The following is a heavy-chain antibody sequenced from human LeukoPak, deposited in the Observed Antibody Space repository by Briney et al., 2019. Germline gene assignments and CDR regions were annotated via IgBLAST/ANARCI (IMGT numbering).Heavy chain of an antibody. Sequence: HPGGSLRLSCAASGFAFSTYAMYRVRQAPGKGLEWVTVIWYDGSNKYYADSVKGRFTISRDNSKNTLYLQMNSLRAEDTAVYYCARGAYCSDDSCPGAFDIWGQGTMVTLSS. CDR1: GFAFSTYA. J-gene: IGHJ3*02. D-gene: IGHD2-15*01. CDR3: ARGAYCSDDSCPGAFDI. V-gene: IGHV3-33*01. CDR2: IWYDGSNK.